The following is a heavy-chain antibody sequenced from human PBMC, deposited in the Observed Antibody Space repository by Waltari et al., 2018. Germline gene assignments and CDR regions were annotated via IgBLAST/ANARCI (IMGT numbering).Heavy chain of an antibody. CDR2: VYSGGAT. CDR3: ARETGVAVAGYGLDI. Sequence: EVQLVESGGGLAQPGGSLGLSCVASGFAVSRHSMIWVRQVPGRGLDYVSIVYSGGATYYADSVKGRFTISRDNSKNMVYLQMNSLRADDTAVYYCARETGVAVAGYGLDIWGQGTTVTVSS. D-gene: IGHD2-15*01. CDR1: GFAVSRHS. J-gene: IGHJ6*02. V-gene: IGHV3-66*01.